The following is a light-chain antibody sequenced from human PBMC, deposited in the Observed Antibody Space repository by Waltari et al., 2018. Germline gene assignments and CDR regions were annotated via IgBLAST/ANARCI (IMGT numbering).Light chain of an antibody. CDR2: DSF. J-gene: IGKJ1*01. Sequence: EVVLMQSPGTLSFSTGERATLSCRASQNIRGAYLAWYQQRPGQAPRLLIYDSFIRATGIPDRFSGSGSGADFTLTISSLAPEDSAVYFCHQYDTSPQTFGQGTKVSIK. CDR1: QNIRGAY. V-gene: IGKV3-20*01. CDR3: HQYDTSPQT.